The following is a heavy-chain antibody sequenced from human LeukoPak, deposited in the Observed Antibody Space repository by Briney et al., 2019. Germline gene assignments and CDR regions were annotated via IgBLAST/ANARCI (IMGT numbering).Heavy chain of an antibody. J-gene: IGHJ3*02. V-gene: IGHV1-69*05. CDR1: GGTFSSYA. CDR3: ATRAYCGGDCYSDAFDI. CDR2: IIPIFGTA. D-gene: IGHD2-21*02. Sequence: SVKVSCKASGGTFSSYAISWVRQAPGQGLEWMGGIIPIFGTANYAQKLQGRVTITTDESTSTAYMELSSLRSEDTAVYYCATRAYCGGDCYSDAFDIWGQGTMVTVSS.